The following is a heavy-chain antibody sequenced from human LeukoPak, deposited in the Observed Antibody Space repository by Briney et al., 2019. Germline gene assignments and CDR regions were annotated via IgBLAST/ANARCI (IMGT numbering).Heavy chain of an antibody. V-gene: IGHV1-2*02. Sequence: ASVKVSCKASGYTFTGYYMHWVRQAPGQGLEWMGWINPNSGGTNYAQKFQGRVTMTRDTSISTAYMGLSRLRSDDTAVYYCASLLSSITMGFDPWGQGTLVTVSS. CDR3: ASLLSSITMGFDP. CDR2: INPNSGGT. J-gene: IGHJ5*02. D-gene: IGHD3-10*01. CDR1: GYTFTGYY.